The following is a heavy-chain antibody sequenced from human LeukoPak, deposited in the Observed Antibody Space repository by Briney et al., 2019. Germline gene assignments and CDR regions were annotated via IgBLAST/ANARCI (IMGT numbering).Heavy chain of an antibody. CDR2: ISSISSYI. Sequence: PGGSLRLSCAASGFTVSSNYMSWVRQAPGKGLEWVSSISSISSYIYYADSVKGRFTISRDNAKNSLYLQMNSLRAEDTAVYYSATDELSCRSTSCYIADWGQGTLVTVSS. V-gene: IGHV3-21*01. D-gene: IGHD2-2*02. CDR1: GFTVSSNY. CDR3: ATDELSCRSTSCYIAD. J-gene: IGHJ4*02.